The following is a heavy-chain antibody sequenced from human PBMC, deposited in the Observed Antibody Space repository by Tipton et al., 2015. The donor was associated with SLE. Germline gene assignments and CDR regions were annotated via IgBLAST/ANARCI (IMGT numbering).Heavy chain of an antibody. CDR1: GYSISSGYY. CDR2: VHHDGTS. Sequence: TLSLTCDVSGYSISSGYYWGWIRQLPGKGLEWIGSVHHDGTSYYRPSLKSRVSMSLDTSTNQFSLRLSSVTAADTAVYYCARGVAGYFYYCYLDVWGKGTTVTIPS. CDR3: ARGVAGYFYYCYLDV. V-gene: IGHV4-38-2*01. J-gene: IGHJ6*03.